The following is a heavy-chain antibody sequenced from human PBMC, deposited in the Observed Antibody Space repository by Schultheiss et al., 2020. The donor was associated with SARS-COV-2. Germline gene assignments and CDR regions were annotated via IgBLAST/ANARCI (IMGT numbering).Heavy chain of an antibody. CDR3: ARNIAAAGTGGDY. CDR1: GGSIDTGDYF. J-gene: IGHJ4*02. CDR2: IYYSGST. V-gene: IGHV4-30-4*01. Sequence: SETLSLTCTVSGGSIDTGDYFWSWIRQPPGKGLEWIGYIYYSGSTYYNPSLKSRVTISVDTSKNQFSLKLSSVTAADTAVYYCARNIAAAGTGGDYWGQGTLVTVSS. D-gene: IGHD6-13*01.